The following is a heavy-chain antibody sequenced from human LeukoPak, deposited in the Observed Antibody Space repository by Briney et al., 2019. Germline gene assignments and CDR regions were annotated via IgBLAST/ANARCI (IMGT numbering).Heavy chain of an antibody. J-gene: IGHJ1*01. V-gene: IGHV3-30-3*01. CDR3: ARATDIVVVPAAMGAEYFQH. D-gene: IGHD2-2*01. Sequence: GGSLRLSCAASGFTFSSYAMHWVRQAPGKGLEWVAVISYDGSNKYYADSVKGRFTISRDNSKNTPYLQMNSLRAEDTAVYYCARATDIVVVPAAMGAEYFQHWGQGTLVTVSS. CDR1: GFTFSSYA. CDR2: ISYDGSNK.